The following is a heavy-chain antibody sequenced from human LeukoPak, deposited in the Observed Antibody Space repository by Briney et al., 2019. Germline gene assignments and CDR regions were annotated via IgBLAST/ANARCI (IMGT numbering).Heavy chain of an antibody. CDR3: AHRQGASYYDNSGHPPGDHFDY. CDR1: GFSLSTSGVG. V-gene: IGHV2-5*01. D-gene: IGHD3-22*01. J-gene: IGHJ4*02. Sequence: KESGPTLVKPTQTLTLTCTFSGFSLSTSGVGVGWIRQPPGKALEWLALIYWNDDKRYSPSLKSRLTITKDTSKNQVVLTMTNMDPVDTATYYCAHRQGASYYDNSGHPPGDHFDYWGQGTLVTVSS. CDR2: IYWNDDK.